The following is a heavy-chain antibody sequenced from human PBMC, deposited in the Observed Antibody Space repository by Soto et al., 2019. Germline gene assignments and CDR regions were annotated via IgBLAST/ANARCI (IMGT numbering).Heavy chain of an antibody. D-gene: IGHD3-3*01. Sequence: GGSLRLSCAASGFTFSDKYMSWIRQAPGKGLEWVSYISSSGFAIYYADSVRGRFTISRDNAKDSLYLQMNSLRVEDTAIYYCARGGYDFWSGWDVWGKGTTVTVSS. V-gene: IGHV3-11*01. CDR3: ARGGYDFWSGWDV. CDR2: ISSSGFAI. CDR1: GFTFSDKY. J-gene: IGHJ6*04.